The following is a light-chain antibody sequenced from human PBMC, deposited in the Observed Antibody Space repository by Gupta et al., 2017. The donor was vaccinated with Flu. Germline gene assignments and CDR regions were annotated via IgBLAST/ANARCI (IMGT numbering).Light chain of an antibody. V-gene: IGKV1-39*01. CDR3: QQSDSTLFT. CDR2: AAS. J-gene: IGKJ3*01. Sequence: PSSRSASVGDRVTITCRASQSISSYLNWYQQKPGKAPKLLIYAASSLQSGVPSRFSGSGSGTDFTLTISSLQPEDFATYYCQQSDSTLFTFGPGTKVDIK. CDR1: QSISSY.